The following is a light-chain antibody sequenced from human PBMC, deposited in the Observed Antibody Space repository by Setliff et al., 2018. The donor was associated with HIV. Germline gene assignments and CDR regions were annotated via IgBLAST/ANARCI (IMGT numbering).Light chain of an antibody. J-gene: IGLJ1*01. Sequence: QSALTQPASVSGSPGQSITNSCTGTSNDVGRYDLVSWYQQHPARAPKLIIYQATRRPSGVSNRFSGSKSGNVASLTISGLQAEDEADYYCCSNTGSNTFVFGTGTKVTVL. CDR3: CSNTGSNTFV. V-gene: IGLV2-23*01. CDR1: SNDVGRYDL. CDR2: QAT.